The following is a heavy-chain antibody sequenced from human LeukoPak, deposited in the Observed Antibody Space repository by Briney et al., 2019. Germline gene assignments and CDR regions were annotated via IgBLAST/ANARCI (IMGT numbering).Heavy chain of an antibody. CDR3: ARAHCSSTSCYLIYFDY. D-gene: IGHD2-2*01. CDR2: IYTSGST. V-gene: IGHV4-4*07. J-gene: IGHJ4*02. Sequence: PSETLSLTCTVSGGSISSYYWSWIRQPAGKGLEWIGRIYTSGSTNYNPSLKSRVTMSVDTSKNQFSLKLSSVTAADTAVYYCARAHCSSTSCYLIYFDYWGQGTLVTVSS. CDR1: GGSISSYY.